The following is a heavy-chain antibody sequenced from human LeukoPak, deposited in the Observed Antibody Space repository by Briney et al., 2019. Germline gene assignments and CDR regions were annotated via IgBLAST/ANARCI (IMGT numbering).Heavy chain of an antibody. CDR1: GYSISSGYY. CDR2: IFHSGKT. Sequence: PSETLSLTCGVSGYSISSGYYWGWIRQSPGKGLEWIGSIFHSGKTYYNLSLKSRVTISVDTSKNQFSLKLSSVTAADTALYYCARHVTPRDWFDPWGQGTLVTVSS. J-gene: IGHJ5*02. CDR3: ARHVTPRDWFDP. V-gene: IGHV4-38-2*01.